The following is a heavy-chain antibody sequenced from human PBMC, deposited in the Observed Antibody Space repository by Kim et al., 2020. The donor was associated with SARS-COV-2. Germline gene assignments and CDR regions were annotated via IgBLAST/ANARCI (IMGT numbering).Heavy chain of an antibody. CDR1: GITFSSYA. CDR3: AKDNTGLTDTFDL. V-gene: IGHV3-23*01. D-gene: IGHD3-9*01. J-gene: IGHJ3*01. CDR2: ISESGGST. Sequence: GGSLRLSCAASGITFSSYAMSWVRQAPGKGLEWVSTISESGGSTYYADSVKGRFTISRDNSKNTLYLQMDSLGAGDTALYYCAKDNTGLTDTFDLWGQGT.